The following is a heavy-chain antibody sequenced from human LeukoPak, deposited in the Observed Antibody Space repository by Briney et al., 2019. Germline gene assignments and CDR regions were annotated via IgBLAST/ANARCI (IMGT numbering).Heavy chain of an antibody. CDR3: AKDSHGDFPYYFDY. J-gene: IGHJ4*02. D-gene: IGHD4-17*01. Sequence: QTGGSLRLSCAASGFTFSSYAMSWVRQAPGKGLEWFPLLSASGGSTYYADSVKGRFTISRDNSKNTLYLQMNSLRADDTAVYYCAKDSHGDFPYYFDYWGQGTLVTVSS. CDR2: LSASGGST. CDR1: GFTFSSYA. V-gene: IGHV3-23*01.